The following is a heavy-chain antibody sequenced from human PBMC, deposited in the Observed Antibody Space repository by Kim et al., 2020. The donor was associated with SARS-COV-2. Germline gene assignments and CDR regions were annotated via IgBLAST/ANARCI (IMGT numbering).Heavy chain of an antibody. D-gene: IGHD3-22*01. CDR2: ISAYNGNT. Sequence: ASVKVSCKASGYTFTSYGISWVRQAPGQGLEWMGWISAYNGNTNYAQKLQGRVTMTTDTSTSTAYMELRSLRSDDTAVYYCARDVYVGTMIVVVIGGMDVWGQGTTVTVSS. CDR1: GYTFTSYG. J-gene: IGHJ6*02. V-gene: IGHV1-18*01. CDR3: ARDVYVGTMIVVVIGGMDV.